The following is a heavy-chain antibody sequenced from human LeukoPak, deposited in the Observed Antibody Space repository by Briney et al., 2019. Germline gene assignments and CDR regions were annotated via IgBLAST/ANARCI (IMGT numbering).Heavy chain of an antibody. CDR1: GFTFSRYW. J-gene: IGHJ4*02. Sequence: PGGSLRLSCAASGFTFSRYWIHWVRQAPGKGLEWVAFIRYDGSNKYYADSVKGRFTISRDNSKNTLYLQMNSLRAEDTAVYYSAKDRSSIAAAVSYWGQGTLVTVSS. D-gene: IGHD6-13*01. CDR2: IRYDGSNK. CDR3: AKDRSSIAAAVSY. V-gene: IGHV3-30*02.